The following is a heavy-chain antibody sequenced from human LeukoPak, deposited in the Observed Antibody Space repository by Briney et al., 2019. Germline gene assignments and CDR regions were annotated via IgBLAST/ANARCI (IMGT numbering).Heavy chain of an antibody. CDR1: GFTVSSNY. D-gene: IGHD1-26*01. V-gene: IGHV3-66*01. CDR2: IYSGGST. Sequence: AGGSLRLSCAASGFTVSSNYMSWVRQAPGKGLEWVSVIYSGGSTYYADSVKGRFTISRDNSKNTLYLQMNSLRAEDTAVYYCATPGGIMGDALGESGDAFDIWGQGTMVTVSS. J-gene: IGHJ3*02. CDR3: ATPGGIMGDALGESGDAFDI.